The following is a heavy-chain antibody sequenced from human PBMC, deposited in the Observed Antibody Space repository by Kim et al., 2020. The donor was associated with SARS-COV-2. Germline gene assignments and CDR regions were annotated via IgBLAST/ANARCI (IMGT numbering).Heavy chain of an antibody. J-gene: IGHJ4*02. CDR3: ALDPLYFYDNSGHLD. CDR1: GGSFSSYS. D-gene: IGHD3-22*01. V-gene: IGHV4-34*01. CDR2: IDHTGST. Sequence: SETLSLTCAVYGGSFSSYSWTWIRQPPGKGLEWIGDIDHTGSTNYNPSLYGRVAISIDTSKKQFSLKVRSVTAADTAVYYCALDPLYFYDNSGHLDWGRGTLVTVSS.